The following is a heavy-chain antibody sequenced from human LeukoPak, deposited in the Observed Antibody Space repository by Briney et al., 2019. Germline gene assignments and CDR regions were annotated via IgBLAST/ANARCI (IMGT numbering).Heavy chain of an antibody. V-gene: IGHV3-30*02. Sequence: GGSLRLSCAASGFTFSSYGMHWVRQAPGKGLEWVAFIRYDGSNKYYADSVKGRFTISRDNSKNTLYLQMNSLRAEDTAVYYCARDLYYYDSSGYGNWGQGTLVTVSS. J-gene: IGHJ4*02. CDR2: IRYDGSNK. CDR3: ARDLYYYDSSGYGN. D-gene: IGHD3-22*01. CDR1: GFTFSSYG.